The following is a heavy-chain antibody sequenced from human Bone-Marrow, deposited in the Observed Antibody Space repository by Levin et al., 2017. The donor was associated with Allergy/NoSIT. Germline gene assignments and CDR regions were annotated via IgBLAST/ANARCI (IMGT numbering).Heavy chain of an antibody. V-gene: IGHV1-69*06. J-gene: IGHJ6*02. CDR2: IIPIFGTA. CDR3: ARRFLEWLSNLDYYDYGMDV. Sequence: SVKVSCKASGGTFSSYAISWVRQAPGQGLEWMGGIIPIFGTANYAQKFQGRVTITADKSTSTAYMELSSLRSEDTAVYYCARRFLEWLSNLDYYDYGMDVWGPVTTVTVSS. D-gene: IGHD3-3*01. CDR1: GGTFSSYA.